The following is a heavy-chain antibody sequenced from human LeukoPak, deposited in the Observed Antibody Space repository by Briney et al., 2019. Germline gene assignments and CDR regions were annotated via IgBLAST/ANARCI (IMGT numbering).Heavy chain of an antibody. V-gene: IGHV1-8*01. CDR2: MNPNSGNT. CDR1: GYTFTSYD. CDR3: ARGFEFVITFGGVIVTHYYYGMDV. D-gene: IGHD3-16*02. Sequence: ASVKVSCKASGYTFTSYDINWVRQATGQGLEWMGWMNPNSGNTGYAQKFQGRVTVTRNTSISTAYMELSSLRSEDTAVYYCARGFEFVITFGGVIVTHYYYGMDVWGQGTTVTVSS. J-gene: IGHJ6*02.